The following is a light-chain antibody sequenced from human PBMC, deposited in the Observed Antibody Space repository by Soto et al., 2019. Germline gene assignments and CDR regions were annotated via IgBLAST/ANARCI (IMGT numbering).Light chain of an antibody. CDR2: EVT. V-gene: IGLV2-8*01. J-gene: IGLJ3*02. CDR1: SSDVGAYKY. Sequence: QSALTQPPSASGSPGQSVTISCTGTSSDVGAYKYVYWYQQYPGKAPKLMIYEVTKRPSGVPARFSGSKSGNTASLTVSGLQAEDEADYYCTSYVGNDIWVFGGGTKVTVL. CDR3: TSYVGNDIWV.